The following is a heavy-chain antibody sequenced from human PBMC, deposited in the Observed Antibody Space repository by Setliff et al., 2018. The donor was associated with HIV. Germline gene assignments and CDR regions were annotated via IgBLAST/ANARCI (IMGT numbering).Heavy chain of an antibody. CDR1: GFTFSEYE. CDR3: ARAPFRGGSFGWFDP. Sequence: PGGSLRLSCAASGFTFSEYEMSWVRQAPGKGLEWISYITGRGTTIEYADSVKGRFTISFDTSKNQFSLNLTSVTAADTAVYYCARAPFRGGSFGWFDPWGQGTLVTVSS. D-gene: IGHD2-15*01. V-gene: IGHV3-11*01. CDR2: ITGRGTTI. J-gene: IGHJ5*02.